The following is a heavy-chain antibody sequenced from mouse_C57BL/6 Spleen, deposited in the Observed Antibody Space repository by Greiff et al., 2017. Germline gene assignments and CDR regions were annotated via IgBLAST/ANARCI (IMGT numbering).Heavy chain of an antibody. D-gene: IGHD2-5*01. J-gene: IGHJ1*03. CDR2: IYPRDGST. V-gene: IGHV1-78*01. CDR3: AREGEYYSNYDWYFDV. CDR1: GYTFTDHT. Sequence: QVQLQQSDAELVKPGASVKISCKVSGYTFTDHTIHWMKQRPEQGLEWIGYIYPRDGSTKYNEKFKGKATLTADKSSSTAYMRLNSLTSEDSAVYFCAREGEYYSNYDWYFDVWGTGTTVTVSA.